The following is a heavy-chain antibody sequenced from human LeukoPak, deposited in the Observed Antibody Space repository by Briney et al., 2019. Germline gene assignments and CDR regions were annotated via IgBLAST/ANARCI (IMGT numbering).Heavy chain of an antibody. CDR3: ARQPANTAAFDI. Sequence: PSETLSLTCTVSGGSINAYYWSWIWQPPGRGLEWIAYVRDNGENNYNPSLKSRVAISVDTANNQISLRLNFVTAADTAIYYCARQPANTAAFDIWGLGTMVTVSS. CDR2: VRDNGEN. D-gene: IGHD5-18*01. CDR1: GGSINAYY. J-gene: IGHJ3*02. V-gene: IGHV4-59*08.